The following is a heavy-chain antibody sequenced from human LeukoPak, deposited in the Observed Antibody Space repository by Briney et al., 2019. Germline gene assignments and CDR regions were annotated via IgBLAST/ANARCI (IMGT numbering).Heavy chain of an antibody. J-gene: IGHJ4*02. V-gene: IGHV3-23*01. CDR3: AKDPLNYGGHYFDN. CDR1: GFSFSSYS. D-gene: IGHD4-23*01. Sequence: GGSLRLSCAASGFSFSSYSMHWVRQAPGKGLEWVSSISGRSDGPYYADSVKGRFTTSRDNSKSTMYLQINNVRAEDAAVYYCAKDPLNYGGHYFDNWGQGTRVTVSS. CDR2: ISGRSDGP.